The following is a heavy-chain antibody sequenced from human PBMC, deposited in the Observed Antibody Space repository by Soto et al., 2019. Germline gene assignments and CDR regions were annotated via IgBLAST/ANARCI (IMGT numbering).Heavy chain of an antibody. CDR1: GGSFSGYY. CDR3: ARGWEYYYDSSGYSMRPFDY. CDR2: INHSGST. V-gene: IGHV4-34*01. J-gene: IGHJ4*02. Sequence: SETLSLTCAVYGGSFSGYYWSWIRQPPGKGLEWIGEINHSGSTNYNPSLKSRVTISVDTSKNQFSLKLSSVTAADTAVYYCARGWEYYYDSSGYSMRPFDYWGQGTLVTVSS. D-gene: IGHD3-22*01.